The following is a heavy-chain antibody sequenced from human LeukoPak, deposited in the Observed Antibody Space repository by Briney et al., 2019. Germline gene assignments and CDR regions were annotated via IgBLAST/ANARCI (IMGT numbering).Heavy chain of an antibody. CDR2: FDPEDGET. CDR1: GYTLTELS. D-gene: IGHD2/OR15-2a*01. V-gene: IGHV1-24*01. CDR3: ATVPLSTTWFDP. J-gene: IGHJ5*02. Sequence: ASVKVSCKVSGYTLTELSMHWVRQAPGKGLEWMGGFDPEDGETIYAQKFQGRVTMTEDTSTDTAYMELSSLRSEGTAVYYCATVPLSTTWFDPWGQGTLVTVSS.